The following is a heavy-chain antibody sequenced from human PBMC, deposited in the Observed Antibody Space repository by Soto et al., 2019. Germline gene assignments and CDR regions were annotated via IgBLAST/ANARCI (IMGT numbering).Heavy chain of an antibody. J-gene: IGHJ4*02. CDR2: ISSDGGST. CDR1: GFTFSNHA. V-gene: IGHV3-64*01. Sequence: EVQLVESGGGLVQPGGSLRLSCAASGFTFSNHAMHWVRQPPGKGLEYVSAISSDGGSTQYANSVKARFTISRDNSKNTLYLQMGSLRAEDMAVYYCAGGSEVWFGELWHWGQGTLVTVSS. CDR3: AGGSEVWFGELWH. D-gene: IGHD3-10*01.